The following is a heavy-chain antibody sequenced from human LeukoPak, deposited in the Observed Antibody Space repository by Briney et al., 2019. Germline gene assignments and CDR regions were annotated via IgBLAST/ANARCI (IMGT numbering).Heavy chain of an antibody. Sequence: GGSLRLSCAASGFTFSSYSMNWVRQAPGKGLEWVSSISSSSSYIYYADSVKGRLTISRDNAKNSLYLQMNSLRAEDTAVYYCARGGYNWNYFTWGQGTMVTVSS. CDR2: ISSSSSYI. CDR3: ARGGYNWNYFT. D-gene: IGHD1-7*01. CDR1: GFTFSSYS. J-gene: IGHJ3*01. V-gene: IGHV3-21*01.